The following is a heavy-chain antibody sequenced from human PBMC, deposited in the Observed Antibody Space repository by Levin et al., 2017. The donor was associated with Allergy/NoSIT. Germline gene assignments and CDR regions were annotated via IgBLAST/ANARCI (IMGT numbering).Heavy chain of an antibody. CDR3: AKDMAASPYYYGMDV. CDR1: GFTFDDYA. J-gene: IGHJ6*02. CDR2: ISWNSGSI. Sequence: GGSLRLSCAASGFTFDDYAMHWVRQAPGKGLEWVSGISWNSGSIGYADSVKGRFTISRDNAKNSLYLQMNSLRAEDTALYYCAKDMAASPYYYGMDVWGQGTTVTVSS. V-gene: IGHV3-9*01. D-gene: IGHD2-15*01.